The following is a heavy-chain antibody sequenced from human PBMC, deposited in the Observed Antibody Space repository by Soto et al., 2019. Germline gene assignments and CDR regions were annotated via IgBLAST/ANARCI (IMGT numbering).Heavy chain of an antibody. J-gene: IGHJ4*02. CDR3: ARAMVRGSTFDY. CDR1: GGSISSYY. CDR2: IYYSGST. V-gene: IGHV4-59*01. Sequence: PSETLSLTCTVSGGSISSYYWSWIRQPPGKGLEWIGYIYYSGSTNYNPSLKSRVTISVDTSKNQFSLKLSSVTAADTAVYYCARAMVRGSTFDYWGQGTLVTVSS. D-gene: IGHD3-10*01.